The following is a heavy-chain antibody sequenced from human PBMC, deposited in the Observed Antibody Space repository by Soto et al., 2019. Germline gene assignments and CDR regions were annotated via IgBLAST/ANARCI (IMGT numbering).Heavy chain of an antibody. V-gene: IGHV3-33*01. CDR1: GFTFSSYG. CDR3: AREAQCRHYYYYYLDV. J-gene: IGHJ6*03. D-gene: IGHD2-2*01. CDR2: IWYDGSNK. Sequence: QVQLVESGGGVVQPGRSLRLSCAASGFTFSSYGMHWVRQAPGKGLEWVAVIWYDGSNKYYADSVKGRFTISRDNSKNTMYQQMNSHRAEDTAVYYCAREAQCRHYYYYYLDVWGKGTTVTVSS.